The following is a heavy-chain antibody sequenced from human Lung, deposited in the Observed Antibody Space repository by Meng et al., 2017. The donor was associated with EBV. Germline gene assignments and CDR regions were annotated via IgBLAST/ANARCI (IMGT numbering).Heavy chain of an antibody. CDR3: ARGGWSSSWGN. J-gene: IGHJ4*02. D-gene: IGHD6-13*01. CDR1: SGSISSDTSS. V-gene: IGHV4-30-2*01. CDR2: VYRSGST. Sequence: QLPLEEHGPEPVKPSTTLSLTCPVSSGSISSDTSSWNWIRQRPGKGLEWIGFVYRSGSTNYNPSLKSRVTISVDTSKNQFSLKLSSVTAADTAVYYCARGGWSSSWGNWGQGTLVTVSS.